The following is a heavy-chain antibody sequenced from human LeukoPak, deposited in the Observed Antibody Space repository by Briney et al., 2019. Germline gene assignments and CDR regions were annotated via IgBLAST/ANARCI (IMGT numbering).Heavy chain of an antibody. CDR3: ARAPLTTATSDYFDL. CDR2: IHYSGIT. CDR1: GGSISTNDYF. Sequence: SETLSLTCTVSGGSISTNDYFWSWIRQSPEKGLEWIGYIHYSGITKSNPSLESRLTLSVDTSKNQLSLRLTSVTAADTAVYYCARAPLTTATSDYFDLWGLGSLVTVSS. V-gene: IGHV4-30-4*01. D-gene: IGHD4-17*01. J-gene: IGHJ4*02.